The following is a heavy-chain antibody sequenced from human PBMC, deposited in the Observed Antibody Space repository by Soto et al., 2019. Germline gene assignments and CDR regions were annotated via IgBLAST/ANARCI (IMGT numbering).Heavy chain of an antibody. J-gene: IGHJ4*02. CDR3: AKGLGYDSSGYPYYFDY. V-gene: IGHV3-30*18. CDR2: ISYDGSNK. D-gene: IGHD3-22*01. CDR1: GFTFSNYG. Sequence: GGPLRLSCAASGFTFSNYGMHWVRQAPGKGLEWVAVISYDGSNKYYADSVKGRFTISRDNSKNTLYLQMNSLRAEDTAVYYCAKGLGYDSSGYPYYFDYWGQGTLVTVSS.